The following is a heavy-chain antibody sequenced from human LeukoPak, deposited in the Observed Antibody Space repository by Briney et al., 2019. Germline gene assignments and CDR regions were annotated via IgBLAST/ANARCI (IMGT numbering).Heavy chain of an antibody. Sequence: GGSLRLSCAASGFTFSNSAMSWVRQAPGKGLEWVSAISSSGGSTYYADSVKGRFTISRDNSKNTLYLQMNSLRDEDTAVYYCAKAPGIVVVPAAYYFEYWGQGTLVTVSS. V-gene: IGHV3-23*01. J-gene: IGHJ4*02. CDR2: ISSSGGST. D-gene: IGHD2-2*01. CDR1: GFTFSNSA. CDR3: AKAPGIVVVPAAYYFEY.